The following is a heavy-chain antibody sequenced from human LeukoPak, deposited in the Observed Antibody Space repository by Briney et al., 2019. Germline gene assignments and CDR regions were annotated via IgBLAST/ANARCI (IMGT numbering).Heavy chain of an antibody. CDR1: GGSISSGDYY. J-gene: IGHJ6*01. Sequence: PSETLSLTCTVSGGSISSGDYYWSWIRQPPGKGLEWIGYICFSGSTYYNPSLKSRVTISVDMSKNQFSLKLSSVTAADTAVYYCARVPDYDFWSGYSLTHSAYGMDVWGQGTTVTVSS. D-gene: IGHD3-3*01. V-gene: IGHV4-30-4*01. CDR3: ARVPDYDFWSGYSLTHSAYGMDV. CDR2: ICFSGST.